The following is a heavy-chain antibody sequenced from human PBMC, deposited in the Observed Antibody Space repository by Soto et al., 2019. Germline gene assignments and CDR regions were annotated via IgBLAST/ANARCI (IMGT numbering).Heavy chain of an antibody. Sequence: ASVKVSCKASGYTFTSCGISWVRQAPGQGLEWMGLISASDGSTSYAQKFQGRVTMTRDTSTSTVYMELSSLRSEDTAVYYCARQPVASGSYYSRYYYGMDVWGQGTTVTVSS. D-gene: IGHD1-26*01. V-gene: IGHV1-18*01. CDR1: GYTFTSCG. CDR2: ISASDGST. CDR3: ARQPVASGSYYSRYYYGMDV. J-gene: IGHJ6*02.